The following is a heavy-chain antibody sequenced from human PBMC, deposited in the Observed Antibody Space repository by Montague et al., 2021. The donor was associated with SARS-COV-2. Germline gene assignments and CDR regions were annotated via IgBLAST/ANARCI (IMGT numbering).Heavy chain of an antibody. CDR1: GFTFSSYA. CDR2: ISGSGGST. D-gene: IGHD3-10*01. Sequence: SLRLSCAASGFTFSSYAMSWVRQAPGKGLEWVSAISGSGGSTYYADSVKGRFTISRDNSKNTLYLQINSLRAEDTAVYYCVKDIYGSGSYSDNFDYWGQGTLVTVSS. J-gene: IGHJ4*02. V-gene: IGHV3-23*01. CDR3: VKDIYGSGSYSDNFDY.